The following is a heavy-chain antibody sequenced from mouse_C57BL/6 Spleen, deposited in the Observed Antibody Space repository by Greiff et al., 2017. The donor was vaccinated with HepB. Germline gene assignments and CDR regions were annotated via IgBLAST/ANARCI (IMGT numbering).Heavy chain of an antibody. CDR2: IHPNSGST. CDR1: GYTFTSYW. Sequence: QVQLQQSGAELVKPGASVKLSCKASGYTFTSYWMHWVKQRPGQGLEWIGMIHPNSGSTNYNEKFKSKATLTVDKSSSTAYMQLSSLTSEDSAVYYCARLPTTGAMDYWGQGTSVTVSS. V-gene: IGHV1-64*01. D-gene: IGHD1-1*01. CDR3: ARLPTTGAMDY. J-gene: IGHJ4*01.